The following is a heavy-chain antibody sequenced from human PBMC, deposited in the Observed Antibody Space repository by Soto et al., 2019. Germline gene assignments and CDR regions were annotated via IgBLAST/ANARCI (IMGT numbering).Heavy chain of an antibody. CDR1: GFTFSSYA. CDR3: ARAPARGYYDSSGYYFAY. J-gene: IGHJ4*02. Sequence: PGGSLRLSCAASGFTFSSYAMHWVRQAPGKGLEWVAVISYDGSNKYYADSVKGRFTISRDNSKNTLYLQMNSLRAEDTAVYYCARAPARGYYDSSGYYFAYWGQGTLVTVS. D-gene: IGHD3-22*01. V-gene: IGHV3-30-3*01. CDR2: ISYDGSNK.